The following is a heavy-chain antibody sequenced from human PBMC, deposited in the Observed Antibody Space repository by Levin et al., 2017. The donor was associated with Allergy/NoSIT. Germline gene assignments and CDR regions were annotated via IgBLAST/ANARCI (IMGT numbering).Heavy chain of an antibody. D-gene: IGHD6-19*01. J-gene: IGHJ5*02. CDR2: ISSSSSYI. CDR3: ARGGYSSGPGWFDP. V-gene: IGHV3-21*01. Sequence: NSGGSLRLSCAASGFTFSSYSMNWVRQAPGKGLEWVSSISSSSSYIYYADSVKGRFTISRDNAKNSLYLQMNSLRAEDTAVYYCARGGYSSGPGWFDPWGQGTLVTVSS. CDR1: GFTFSSYS.